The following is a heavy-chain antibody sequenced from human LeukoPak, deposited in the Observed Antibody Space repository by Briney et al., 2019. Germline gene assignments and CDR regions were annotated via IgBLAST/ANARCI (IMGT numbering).Heavy chain of an antibody. CDR1: GYTLRSYG. V-gene: IGHV1-18*01. J-gene: IGHJ6*03. D-gene: IGHD2-2*01. Sequence: EASVKVSCKAPGYTLRSYGITWVRQAPGQGLEWMGWIGAYNGNTKYPQKLQGRVTMTTDTSTSTAYMELRSLRSDDTAVYYCARGPIIDIVIVPAADDYYYMDVWGKGTTVTVSS. CDR3: ARGPIIDIVIVPAADDYYYMDV. CDR2: IGAYNGNT.